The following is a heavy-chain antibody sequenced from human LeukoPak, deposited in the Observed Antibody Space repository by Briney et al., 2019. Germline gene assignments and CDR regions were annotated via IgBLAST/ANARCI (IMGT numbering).Heavy chain of an antibody. CDR3: ARAKSSFRGAASLY. Sequence: SETLSLTCTVSGGSISTSSYFWGWIRQPPGKGLEWIGEIYHSGSTNYNPSLKSRVTISVDKSKNQFSLKLSSVTAADTAVYYCARAKSSFRGAASLYWGQGTLVTVSS. V-gene: IGHV4-39*07. CDR1: GGSISTSSYF. J-gene: IGHJ4*02. CDR2: IYHSGST. D-gene: IGHD3-10*01.